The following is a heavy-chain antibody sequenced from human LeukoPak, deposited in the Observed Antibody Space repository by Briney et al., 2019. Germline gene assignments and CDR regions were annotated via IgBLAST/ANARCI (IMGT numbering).Heavy chain of an antibody. J-gene: IGHJ5*02. CDR3: ARRKDSSGYFGRMGWFDP. D-gene: IGHD3-22*01. V-gene: IGHV4-34*01. CDR2: INHSGST. Sequence: SETLSLTCTVSGGSISNYYWSWIRQPPGKGLEWIGEINHSGSTNYNPSLKSRVTISVDTSKNQFSLKLSSVTAADTAVYYCARRKDSSGYFGRMGWFDPWGQGTLVTVSS. CDR1: GGSISNYY.